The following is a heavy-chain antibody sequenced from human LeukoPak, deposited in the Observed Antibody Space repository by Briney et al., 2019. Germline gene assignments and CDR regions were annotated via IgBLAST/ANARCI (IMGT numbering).Heavy chain of an antibody. CDR2: IYSGGST. J-gene: IGHJ6*02. V-gene: IGHV3-53*04. CDR3: ARGLRYFDWSEGV. Sequence: GGSLRLSCAASGFTVSSNYKSWVRQAPGKGLEWVSVIYSGGSTYYADSVKGRFTISRHNSKNTLYLQMNSLRAEDTAVYYCARGLRYFDWSEGVWGQGTTVTVSS. D-gene: IGHD3-9*01. CDR1: GFTVSSNY.